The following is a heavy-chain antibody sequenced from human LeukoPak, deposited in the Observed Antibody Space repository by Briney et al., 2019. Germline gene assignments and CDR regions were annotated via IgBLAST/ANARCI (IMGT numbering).Heavy chain of an antibody. V-gene: IGHV3-48*03. CDR1: GFTFSSYE. D-gene: IGHD1-26*01. CDR3: ARGAGSGADYYHYYYMDV. J-gene: IGHJ6*03. CDR2: ISSSGSTI. Sequence: GGSLRLSCAASGFTFSSYEMNWVRQAPGKGLEWVSYISSSGSTIYYADSVKGRFTISRDNAKNSLYLQMNSLRAEDTAVYYCARGAGSGADYYHYYYMDVWGKGTTVTVSS.